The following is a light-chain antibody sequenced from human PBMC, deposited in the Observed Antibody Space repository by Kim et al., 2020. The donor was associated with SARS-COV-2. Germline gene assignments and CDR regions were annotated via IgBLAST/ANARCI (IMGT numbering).Light chain of an antibody. CDR3: SSFTDSSTWV. V-gene: IGLV2-14*03. J-gene: IGLJ3*02. Sequence: GQSITISCTGTSTDGGGYDYVAWNQQHPGKAPKLMIYDVSSRPTGLSNRFSGSKSGNTAFLTISGLQPEDEADYYGSSFTDSSTWVFGGGTQLTVL. CDR2: DVS. CDR1: STDGGGYDY.